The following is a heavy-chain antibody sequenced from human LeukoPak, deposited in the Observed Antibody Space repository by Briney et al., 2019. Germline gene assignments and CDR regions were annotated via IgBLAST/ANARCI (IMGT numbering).Heavy chain of an antibody. D-gene: IGHD3-22*01. CDR2: ISPDSGAT. CDR3: ARDPGSGYYSNNFDY. J-gene: IGHJ4*02. CDR1: GYTFTGYY. V-gene: IGHV1-2*02. Sequence: ASVRVSCKTSGYTFTGYYIQWLRQAPGQGLEWMGWISPDSGATKYAQKFQGRVTMTRDTSISTAYMELSRLRSDDTAVYCCARDPGSGYYSNNFDYWGQGTLVTVSS.